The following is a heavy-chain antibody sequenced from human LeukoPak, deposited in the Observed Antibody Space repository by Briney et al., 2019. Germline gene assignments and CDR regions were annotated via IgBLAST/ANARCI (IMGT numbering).Heavy chain of an antibody. CDR1: GDSISSSTYY. CDR3: ARLKVIVGSLSSTSNNYYYYGMDV. CDR2: IYYSGTT. D-gene: IGHD6-13*01. J-gene: IGHJ6*02. Sequence: SETLSLTCTVSGDSISSSTYYWGWIRQSPGKGLEWIGSIYYSGTTFYNPSLKSRVTTSVDTSKNQFSLKLSSVTAADTAVYYCARLKVIVGSLSSTSNNYYYYGMDVWGQGTTVTVSS. V-gene: IGHV4-39*01.